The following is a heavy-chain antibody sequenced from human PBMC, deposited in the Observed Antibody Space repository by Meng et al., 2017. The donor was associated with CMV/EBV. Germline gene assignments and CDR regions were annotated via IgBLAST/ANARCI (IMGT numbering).Heavy chain of an antibody. CDR1: GFTFSSYG. CDR3: ARGALGIFGVVIIRSYFDY. CDR2: IRYDGSNK. V-gene: IGHV3-30*02. Sequence: GGSLRLSCAASGFTFSSYGMHWVRQAPGKGLEWVAFIRYDGSNKYYADSVKGRFTISRDNSKNTLYLQMNSLRAEDTAVYYCARGALGIFGVVIIRSYFDYWGQGTLVTVSS. D-gene: IGHD3-3*01. J-gene: IGHJ4*02.